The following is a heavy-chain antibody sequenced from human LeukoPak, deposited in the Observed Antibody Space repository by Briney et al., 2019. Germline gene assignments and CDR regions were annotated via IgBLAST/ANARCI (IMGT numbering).Heavy chain of an antibody. CDR1: GGSISSGDYY. CDR2: IYYSGST. V-gene: IGHV4-30-4*08. Sequence: SETLSLTCTVSGGSISSGDYYWSWIRQPPGKGLEWIGNIYYSGSTYYNPSLKSRLTISLDTSKNQFSLRLSSVTAADTAVYYCARERTPGYFDYWGQGTLVTVSS. J-gene: IGHJ4*02. CDR3: ARERTPGYFDY.